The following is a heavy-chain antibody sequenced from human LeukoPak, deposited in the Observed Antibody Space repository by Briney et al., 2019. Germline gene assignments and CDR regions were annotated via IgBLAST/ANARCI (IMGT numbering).Heavy chain of an antibody. CDR2: INPNSGGT. V-gene: IGHV1-2*06. Sequence: ASVKVSCKASGYTFTGYYMHWVRQAPGQGLEWMGRINPNSGGTNYAQKFQGRVTMTRDTSISTAYKELSRLRSDDTAVYYCAGICSSTSCDLDYWGQGTLVTVSS. D-gene: IGHD2-2*01. CDR3: AGICSSTSCDLDY. J-gene: IGHJ4*02. CDR1: GYTFTGYY.